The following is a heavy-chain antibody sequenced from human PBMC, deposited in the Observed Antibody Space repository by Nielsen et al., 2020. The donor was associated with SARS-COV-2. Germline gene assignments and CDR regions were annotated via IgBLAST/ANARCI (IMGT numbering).Heavy chain of an antibody. CDR3: AKGVGISSGYLGYDAFDI. V-gene: IGHV3-9*01. Sequence: GGSLRLSCAASGFTFDDYAMHWVRQAPGKGLEWVSGISWNSGSIGYADSVKGRFTISRDNAKNSLYLQMNSLRAEDTALYYCAKGVGISSGYLGYDAFDIWGQGTMVTVSS. CDR2: ISWNSGSI. D-gene: IGHD3-22*01. J-gene: IGHJ3*02. CDR1: GFTFDDYA.